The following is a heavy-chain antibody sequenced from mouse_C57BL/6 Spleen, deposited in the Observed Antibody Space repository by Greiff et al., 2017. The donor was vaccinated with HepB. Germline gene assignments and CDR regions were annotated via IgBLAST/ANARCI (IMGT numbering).Heavy chain of an antibody. CDR1: GYTFTSYW. Sequence: VKLQQPGAELVKPGASVKLSCKASGYTFTSYWMQWVKQRPGQGLEWIGEIDPSDGYTNYNQKFKGKATLTVDTSSSTAYMQHSSLTSDDSAVYYCARCGTTVCFDYWGQGTTLTVSS. V-gene: IGHV1-50*01. J-gene: IGHJ2*01. CDR3: ARCGTTVCFDY. CDR2: IDPSDGYT. D-gene: IGHD2-1*01.